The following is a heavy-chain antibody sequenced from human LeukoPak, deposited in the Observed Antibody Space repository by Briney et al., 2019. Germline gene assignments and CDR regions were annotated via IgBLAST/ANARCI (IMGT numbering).Heavy chain of an antibody. V-gene: IGHV1-2*06. CDR2: INPNSGGT. Sequence: ASVKVSCKASGYTFTGYYMHWVRQAPGQGLEWMGRINPNSGGTNYAQKFQGRVTMTRDTSISTAYMELSRLRSDDTAVYYCARDRGPAVPAAITSWNYYYMDVWGKGTTVTVSS. CDR3: ARDRGPAVPAAITSWNYYYMDV. D-gene: IGHD2-2*01. CDR1: GYTFTGYY. J-gene: IGHJ6*03.